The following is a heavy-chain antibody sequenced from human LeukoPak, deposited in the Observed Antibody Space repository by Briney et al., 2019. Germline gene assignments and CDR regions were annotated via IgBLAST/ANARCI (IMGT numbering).Heavy chain of an antibody. J-gene: IGHJ4*02. V-gene: IGHV4-34*01. CDR3: ARERLYYDYVWGSYRQRLAFDY. CDR1: GGSFSGYY. CDR2: INHSGST. D-gene: IGHD3-16*02. Sequence: MASENLSLTCAVYGGSFSGYYWSWIRQPPGKGLEWIGEINHSGSTNYNPSLKSRVTISVDTSKNQFSLKLSSVTAADTAVYYCARERLYYDYVWGSYRQRLAFDYWGQGTLVTVSS.